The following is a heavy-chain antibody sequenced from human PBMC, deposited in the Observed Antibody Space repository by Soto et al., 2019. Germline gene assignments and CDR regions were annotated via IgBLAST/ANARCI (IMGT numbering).Heavy chain of an antibody. Sequence: ASVKVSCKASGYTFNKYGFNWVRQAPGQGLEWMGRISAFNDYTNLAQKFQGRLTLTTDASTNTAYMELQVLRSDDTAMYYCARGRGVVIPAGTPDAFDVWGQGTRVTVSS. V-gene: IGHV1-18*01. J-gene: IGHJ3*01. CDR3: ARGRGVVIPAGTPDAFDV. D-gene: IGHD6-13*01. CDR2: ISAFNDYT. CDR1: GYTFNKYG.